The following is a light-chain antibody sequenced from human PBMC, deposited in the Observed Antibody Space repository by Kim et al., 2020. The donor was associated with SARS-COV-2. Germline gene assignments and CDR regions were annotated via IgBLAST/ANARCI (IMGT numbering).Light chain of an antibody. V-gene: IGLV3-19*01. Sequence: ATGHTVRITCQGYSLRRYYASWYQQRPGQGPVLVIDAKDNRPSGIPDRFSGSSAGNIASLTITGAQAEDEADYYCNSRDNSGASYVFGTGTKVTVL. J-gene: IGLJ1*01. CDR3: NSRDNSGASYV. CDR2: AKD. CDR1: SLRRYY.